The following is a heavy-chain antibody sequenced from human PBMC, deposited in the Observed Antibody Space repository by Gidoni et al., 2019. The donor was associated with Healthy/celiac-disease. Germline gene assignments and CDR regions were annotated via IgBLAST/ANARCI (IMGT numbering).Heavy chain of an antibody. CDR3: AKNRGSTPEFDY. D-gene: IGHD3-16*01. Sequence: EVQLLESGGGLVQPGGSLRLSCAASGFTFSSYAMSWVRQAAGKGLEWVSAIRGSGGSTYYADSVKGRFTISRDNSKNTLYLQMNSLRAEDTAVYYCAKNRGSTPEFDYWGQGTLVTVSS. J-gene: IGHJ4*02. CDR1: GFTFSSYA. V-gene: IGHV3-23*01. CDR2: IRGSGGST.